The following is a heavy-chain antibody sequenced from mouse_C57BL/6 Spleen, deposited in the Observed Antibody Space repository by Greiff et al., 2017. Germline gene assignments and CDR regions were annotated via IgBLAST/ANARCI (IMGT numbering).Heavy chain of an antibody. CDR1: GFTFSSYG. D-gene: IGHD2-5*01. J-gene: IGHJ2*01. CDR2: ISSGGSYT. V-gene: IGHV5-6*01. CDR3: ARQHYSNYGEDY. Sequence: EVKLVESGGDLVKPGGSLKLSCAASGFTFSSYGMSWVRQTPDKRLEWVATISSGGSYTYYPDSVKGRFTISRDNAKNTLYLQMSSLKSEDTAMYYCARQHYSNYGEDYWGQGTTLTVSS.